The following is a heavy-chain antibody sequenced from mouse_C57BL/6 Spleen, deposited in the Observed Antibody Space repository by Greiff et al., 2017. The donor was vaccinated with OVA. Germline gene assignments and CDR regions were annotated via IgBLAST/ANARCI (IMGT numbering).Heavy chain of an antibody. CDR3: ARGGDYYGSPWFAY. CDR2: IHPNSGST. J-gene: IGHJ3*01. Sequence: QVQLQQPGAELVKPGASVKLSCKASGYTFTSYWMHWVKQRPGQGLEWIGMIHPNSGSTNYNEKFKSKATLTVDKSSSTAYMQLSSLTSEDSAVYYCARGGDYYGSPWFAYWGQGTLVTVSA. V-gene: IGHV1-64*01. D-gene: IGHD1-1*01. CDR1: GYTFTSYW.